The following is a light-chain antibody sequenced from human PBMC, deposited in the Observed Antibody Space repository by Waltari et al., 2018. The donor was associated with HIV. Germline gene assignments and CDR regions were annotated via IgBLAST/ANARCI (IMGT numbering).Light chain of an antibody. CDR1: STHVGGSTF. J-gene: IGLJ3*02. Sequence: QSALTQPASVSGSPGQSITLSCTGTSTHVGGSTFVSWYQQPPGKAHKLIIYEVSNRPSGVSNRFSGSKSGNTASLTISGLQAEDEADYYCTAHTSTSTWVFGGGTKLTVL. CDR3: TAHTSTSTWV. V-gene: IGLV2-14*01. CDR2: EVS.